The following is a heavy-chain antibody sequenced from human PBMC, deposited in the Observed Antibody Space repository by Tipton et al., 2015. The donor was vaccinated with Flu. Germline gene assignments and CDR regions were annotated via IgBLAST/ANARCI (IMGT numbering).Heavy chain of an antibody. D-gene: IGHD2-2*01. CDR3: AGDPSLGMPEYFDS. Sequence: TLSLTCAVSGDSIRNDYFWGWIRQPPGKGLEWIGYIYNNAYTKYSPSLESRVTISVDSSKKQFSLQLRSVTAADTAVYYCAGDPSLGMPEYFDSWGQGTLIAATS. V-gene: IGHV4-59*12. CDR1: GDSIRNDYF. CDR2: IYNNAYT. J-gene: IGHJ4*02.